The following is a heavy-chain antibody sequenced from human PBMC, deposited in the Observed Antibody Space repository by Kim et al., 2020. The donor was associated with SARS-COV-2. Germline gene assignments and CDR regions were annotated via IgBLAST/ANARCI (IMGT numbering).Heavy chain of an antibody. Sequence: SETLSLTCAVYGGSFSGYYWSWIRQPPGKGLEWIGEINHSGSTNYNPSLKSRVTISVDTSKNQFSLKLSSVTAADTAVYYCARGQHVLRFLEWPRGWFDPWGQGTLVTVSS. D-gene: IGHD3-3*01. J-gene: IGHJ5*02. V-gene: IGHV4-34*01. CDR3: ARGQHVLRFLEWPRGWFDP. CDR1: GGSFSGYY. CDR2: INHSGST.